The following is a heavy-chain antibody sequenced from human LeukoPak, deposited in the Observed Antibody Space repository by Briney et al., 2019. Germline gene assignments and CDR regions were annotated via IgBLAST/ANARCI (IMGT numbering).Heavy chain of an antibody. J-gene: IGHJ6*02. CDR2: IYSGGST. CDR1: GFTVSSNY. Sequence: GGSLRLSCAASGFTVSSNYMSWVRQAPGKGLEWVSVIYSGGSTYYADSVKGRFTISRHNSKNTLYLQMNSLRAEDTAVYYCARGKRWLQSDYYYYGMDVWGQGTTVTVS. CDR3: ARGKRWLQSDYYYYGMDV. V-gene: IGHV3-53*04. D-gene: IGHD5-24*01.